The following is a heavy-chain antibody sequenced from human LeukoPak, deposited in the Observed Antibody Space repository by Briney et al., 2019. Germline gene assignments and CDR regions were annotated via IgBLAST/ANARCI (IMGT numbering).Heavy chain of an antibody. V-gene: IGHV1-2*02. CDR1: GYTFTGYY. J-gene: IGHJ4*02. CDR3: ARDLSYCTNGVCSPVGDY. Sequence: ASVKVSCKASGYTFTGYYMHWVRQAPGQGLEWMGWINPNSGGTNYAQKFQGRVTMTRDTSISTAYMELSRLRSDDTAVYYCARDLSYCTNGVCSPVGDYWGQGTLVTVSS. D-gene: IGHD2-8*01. CDR2: INPNSGGT.